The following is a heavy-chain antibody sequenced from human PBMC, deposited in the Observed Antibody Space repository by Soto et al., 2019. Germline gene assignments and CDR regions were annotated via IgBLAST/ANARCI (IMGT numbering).Heavy chain of an antibody. V-gene: IGHV3-33*01. J-gene: IGHJ6*02. CDR1: GFTFSSYG. Sequence: GSLRLSCAASGFTFSSYGMHWVRQAPGKGLEWVAVIWYDGSNKYYADSVKGRFTISRDNCKNTLYLQMNSLRAEDTAVYYCARDTRDIVVVVAADYYYYGMDVWGQGTTVTVSS. D-gene: IGHD2-15*01. CDR2: IWYDGSNK. CDR3: ARDTRDIVVVVAADYYYYGMDV.